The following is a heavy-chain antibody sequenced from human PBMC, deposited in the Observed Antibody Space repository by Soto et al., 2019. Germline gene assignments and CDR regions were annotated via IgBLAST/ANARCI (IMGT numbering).Heavy chain of an antibody. CDR2: IYWDADR. V-gene: IGHV2-5*02. CDR1: GFSLSTTPVG. J-gene: IGHJ4*02. CDR3: AQITPFDFTGYDFDC. D-gene: IGHD3-16*01. Sequence: QITLKESGPTLVKPTQTLTLTCTLSGFSLSTTPVGVGWIRQPPGKALDWLALIYWDADRRYKPSLKTRLTITKDSAGGQVVITMTNMDPVATAAYYYAQITPFDFTGYDFDCWGPGILVTLS.